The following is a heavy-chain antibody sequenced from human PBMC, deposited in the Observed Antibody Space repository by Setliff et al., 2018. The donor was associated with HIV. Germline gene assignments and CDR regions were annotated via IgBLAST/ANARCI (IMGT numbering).Heavy chain of an antibody. CDR3: ASLLPYSSGWYDFDY. J-gene: IGHJ4*02. CDR2: INHSGST. Sequence: SETLSLTCAVYGGSFSGYYWSWIRQSPGKGLDWIGEINHSGSTNYSPSLKSRVTISVDTSKNQCSLKVTSVTAADTAVYYCASLLPYSSGWYDFDYWGQGTLVTVSS. V-gene: IGHV4-34*01. D-gene: IGHD6-13*01. CDR1: GGSFSGYY.